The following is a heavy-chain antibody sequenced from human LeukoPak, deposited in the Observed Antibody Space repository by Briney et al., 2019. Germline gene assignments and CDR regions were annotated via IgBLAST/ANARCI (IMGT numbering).Heavy chain of an antibody. Sequence: ASVKVSRKASGYTFTGYYMHWVRQAPGQGLEWMGWINSNSGGTNYAQKFQGRVTMTRDTSISTAYMELSRLRSDDTAVYYCARARGDYYDAFDIWGQGTMVTVSS. J-gene: IGHJ3*02. CDR2: INSNSGGT. CDR1: GYTFTGYY. V-gene: IGHV1-2*02. CDR3: ARARGDYYDAFDI. D-gene: IGHD4-17*01.